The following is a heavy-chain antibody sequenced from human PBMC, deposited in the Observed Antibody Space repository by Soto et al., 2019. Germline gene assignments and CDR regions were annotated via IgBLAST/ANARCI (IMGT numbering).Heavy chain of an antibody. Sequence: RQAPGQGLEWMGWINSYNGKTGYAKKVQGRVTMTRNNSITTAYLELSSLSSEDTAVYYCARARMVRGSYYSFENWGQGPRVTVSS. V-gene: IGHV1-8*01. CDR2: INSYNGKT. D-gene: IGHD1-26*01. CDR3: ARARMVRGSYYSFEN. J-gene: IGHJ4*02.